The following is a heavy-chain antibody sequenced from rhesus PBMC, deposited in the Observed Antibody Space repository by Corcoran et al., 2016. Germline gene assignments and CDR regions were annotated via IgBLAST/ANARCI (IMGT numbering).Heavy chain of an antibody. D-gene: IGHD1-14*01. CDR3: ARKASRGGGTTLDVEF. CDR2: NGGSRRTT. V-gene: IGHV4-165*02. Sequence: QVQLQESGPGLVKPSETLSLTCAVSGGSISGYYWNWIRQPPGKGREWSGYNGGSRRTTYYHPSLKSRVTISTDTSKNQFSLKLSSVTAADTAVYYCARKASRGGGTTLDVEFWGQGALVTVSS. J-gene: IGHJ1*01. CDR1: GGSISGYY.